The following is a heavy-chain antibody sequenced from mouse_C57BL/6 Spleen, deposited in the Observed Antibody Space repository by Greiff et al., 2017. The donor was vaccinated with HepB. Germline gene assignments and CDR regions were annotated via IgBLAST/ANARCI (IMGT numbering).Heavy chain of an antibody. J-gene: IGHJ2*01. D-gene: IGHD1-1*01. CDR2: INPNNGGT. V-gene: IGHV1-22*01. Sequence: EVKLQESGPELVKPGASVKMSCKASGYTFTDYNMHWVKQSHGKSLEWIGYINPNNGGTSYNQKFKGKATLTVNKSSSTAYMELRSLTSEDSAVYYCARSPDLYYYGSSYFDYWGQGTTLTVSS. CDR3: ARSPDLYYYGSSYFDY. CDR1: GYTFTDYN.